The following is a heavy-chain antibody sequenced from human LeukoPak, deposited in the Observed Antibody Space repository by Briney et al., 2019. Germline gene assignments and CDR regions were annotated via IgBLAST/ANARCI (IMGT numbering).Heavy chain of an antibody. V-gene: IGHV3-53*01. Sequence: PGGSLRVSCEVSGFAVTRDQMSWVRQAPGKGLEWVSVIYSGGSTNYADSVKGRFTISRDNSKNTVYLEMSSLRAEDTALYYCARVRDSRDSDAFDTWGQGTMVTISS. CDR2: IYSGGST. CDR1: GFAVTRDQ. J-gene: IGHJ3*02. D-gene: IGHD6-13*01. CDR3: ARVRDSRDSDAFDT.